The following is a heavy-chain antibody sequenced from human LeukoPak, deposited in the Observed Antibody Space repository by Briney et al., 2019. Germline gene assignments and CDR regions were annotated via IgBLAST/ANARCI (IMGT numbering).Heavy chain of an antibody. J-gene: IGHJ4*02. CDR3: AKDRRYFNSGPTPDY. Sequence: GGSLRLSCAASGFTFSSYAMSWVRQAPGEGLEWVAFIWHNGNNKYYADSVKGRFTISRDNSKNMLYLEMNSLRVEDTAVYYCAKDRRYFNSGPTPDYWGQGTLVTVSS. CDR1: GFTFSSYA. CDR2: IWHNGNNK. V-gene: IGHV3-30*02. D-gene: IGHD2/OR15-2a*01.